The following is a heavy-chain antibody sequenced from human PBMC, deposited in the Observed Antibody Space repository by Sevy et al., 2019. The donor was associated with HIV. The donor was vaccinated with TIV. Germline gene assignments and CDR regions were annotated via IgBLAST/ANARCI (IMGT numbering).Heavy chain of an antibody. D-gene: IGHD6-19*01. J-gene: IGHJ6*02. CDR3: VGGDGWGDGGGLDV. CDR2: MNPNSGDT. CDR1: GYTFSRYD. Sequence: ASVKVSCKTSGYTFSRYDINWVRQATGQGLEWMGWMNPNSGDTGYAQKFQGRVTMTRNTSISTAYMELGSLRSEDTAGVYRVGGDGWGDGGGLDVWGQGTTVTVSS. V-gene: IGHV1-8*01.